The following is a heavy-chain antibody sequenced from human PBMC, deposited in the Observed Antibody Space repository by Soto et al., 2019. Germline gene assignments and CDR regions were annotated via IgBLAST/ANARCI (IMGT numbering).Heavy chain of an antibody. Sequence: GVSLRLSCAASGFTFSSYAMSWVRQAPGKGLEWVSAISGSGGSTYYADSVKGRFTISRDNSKNTLYLQMNSLRAEDTAVYYCAKLVGVTIFGVVIIPMSPRFDYWGQGTLVTVSS. CDR2: ISGSGGST. J-gene: IGHJ4*02. V-gene: IGHV3-23*01. CDR1: GFTFSSYA. CDR3: AKLVGVTIFGVVIIPMSPRFDY. D-gene: IGHD3-3*01.